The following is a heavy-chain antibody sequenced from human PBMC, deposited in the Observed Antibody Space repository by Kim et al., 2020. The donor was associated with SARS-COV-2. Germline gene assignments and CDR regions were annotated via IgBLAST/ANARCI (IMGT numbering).Heavy chain of an antibody. J-gene: IGHJ6*01. CDR3: GRERGHCSGGSCYPGYYGMDV. V-gene: IGHV1-46*02. D-gene: IGHD2-15*01. CDR2: INPRDGSI. Sequence: TFDNYYIYWVRQAPGQGLEWMGIINPRDGSINYAQKFQDRVTMTRDTSTSTVYMDRSRMRSEDTAVYYCGRERGHCSGGSCYPGYYGMDV. CDR1: TFDNYY.